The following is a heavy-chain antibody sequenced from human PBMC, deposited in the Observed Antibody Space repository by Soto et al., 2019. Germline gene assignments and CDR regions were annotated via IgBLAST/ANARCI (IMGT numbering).Heavy chain of an antibody. J-gene: IGHJ4*02. CDR1: GGSSSSSSYY. Sequence: LETQPVTWTVFGGSSSSSSYYLGWIRPTPGKGLEWIGSIYYSGSTYYNPSLKSRVTISVDTSKNQFSLKLSSVTAADTAVYYCASHVSYYYDSSGYYPFGYFDYWGQGTLVTVSS. CDR3: ASHVSYYYDSSGYYPFGYFDY. CDR2: IYYSGST. D-gene: IGHD3-22*01. V-gene: IGHV4-39*01.